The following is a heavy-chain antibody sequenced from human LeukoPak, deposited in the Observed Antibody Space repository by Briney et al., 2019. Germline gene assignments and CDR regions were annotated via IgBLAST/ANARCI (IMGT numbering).Heavy chain of an antibody. J-gene: IGHJ6*02. CDR2: IYYSGST. CDR3: AREESDYYYGMDV. CDR1: GGSVSSGSYY. V-gene: IGHV4-61*01. Sequence: SETLSLTCTVSGGSVSSGSYYWSWIRQPPGKGLEWIGYIYYSGSTNYNPSLKSRVTISVDTSKNQFSLKLSSVTAADTAVYYCAREESDYYYGMDVWGQGTTVTVSS.